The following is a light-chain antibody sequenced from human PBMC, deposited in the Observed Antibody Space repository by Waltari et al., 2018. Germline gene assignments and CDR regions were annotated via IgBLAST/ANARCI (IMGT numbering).Light chain of an antibody. J-gene: IGKJ4*01. CDR2: DTS. Sequence: DIVLTQSPATLSLSPGERATLSCRASQSVNNYLAWYQQKPGQAPRLLIYDTSNRATGIPARFSGSGSGTDFTLTISSLEPEDFAVYYCRQRTNWPLTFGGGTKVEIK. CDR3: RQRTNWPLT. V-gene: IGKV3-11*01. CDR1: QSVNNY.